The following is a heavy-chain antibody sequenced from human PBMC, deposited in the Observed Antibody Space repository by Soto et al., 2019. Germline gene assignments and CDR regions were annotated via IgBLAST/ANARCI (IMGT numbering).Heavy chain of an antibody. CDR2: TSYDGSDK. CDR3: ARWGITGELDV. J-gene: IGHJ1*01. CDR1: GFTFRSYV. D-gene: IGHD7-27*01. Sequence: QVQLVESGGGVVQPGTSLRVSCVGSGFTFRSYVIHWVRQAPGKGLEWVALTSYDGSDKYYGDSVRGRFTISRDNSRNTVDLQMDSLRLDDTAISYCARWGITGELDVWGQGTLVSVSS. V-gene: IGHV3-30*19.